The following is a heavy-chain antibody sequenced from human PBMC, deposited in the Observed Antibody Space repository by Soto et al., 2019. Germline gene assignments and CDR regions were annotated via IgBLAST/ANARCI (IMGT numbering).Heavy chain of an antibody. CDR1: GFTFSSYS. D-gene: IGHD3-22*01. V-gene: IGHV3-48*02. Sequence: GGSLRLSCAASGFTFSSYSMNWVRQAPGKGLEWVSYISSSSSTIYYADSVKGRFTISSDNAKNSLYLQMNSLRDEDTAVYYCARARSSGYESNAEYFQHWGQGTLVTVSS. CDR2: ISSSSSTI. CDR3: ARARSSGYESNAEYFQH. J-gene: IGHJ1*01.